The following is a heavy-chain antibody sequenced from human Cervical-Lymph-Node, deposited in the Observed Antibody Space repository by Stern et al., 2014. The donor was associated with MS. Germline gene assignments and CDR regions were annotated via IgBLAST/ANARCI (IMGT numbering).Heavy chain of an antibody. D-gene: IGHD5-18*01. J-gene: IGHJ6*02. CDR1: GYTFSSYY. Sequence: QVQLVQSGAEVKRPGAAVTISCEASGYTFSSYYLHWVRQAPGQGLEWMGIINPCDRSIIFAQRFQGRVTMTSDTSTSTVYMELSSLRSEDTAVYYCASDTAMVTLRTVDYGMDIWGQGTTVTVSS. CDR2: INPCDRSI. CDR3: ASDTAMVTLRTVDYGMDI. V-gene: IGHV1-46*03.